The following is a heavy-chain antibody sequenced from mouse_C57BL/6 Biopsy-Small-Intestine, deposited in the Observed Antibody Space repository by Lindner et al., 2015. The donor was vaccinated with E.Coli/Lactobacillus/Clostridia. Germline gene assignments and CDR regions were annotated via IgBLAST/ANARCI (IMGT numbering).Heavy chain of an antibody. V-gene: IGHV5-17*01. CDR3: ARNGYYGNWFAY. D-gene: IGHD2-3*01. J-gene: IGHJ3*01. CDR2: ISSDNNTI. Sequence: VQLQESGGGLVKPGGSLKLSCAASGFTFSDYGMHWVRQAPEKGLEWVAYISSDNNTIYYADTMKGRFTISRDNAKNTLFLQMTSLRSEDTAMYYCARNGYYGNWFAYWGQGTLVTVSA. CDR1: GFTFSDYG.